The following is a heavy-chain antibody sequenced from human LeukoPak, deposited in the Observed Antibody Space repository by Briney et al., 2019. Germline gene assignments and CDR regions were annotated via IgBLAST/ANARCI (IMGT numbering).Heavy chain of an antibody. CDR1: GFTFSSFG. D-gene: IGHD3-10*01. Sequence: GGSLILSCAASGFTFSSFGMNWVRQAPGKGLEWMSSISRSGNYIYYADSVKGRFTISSDTAKNSLYMQMNSLRVEDTSVYYSALFRRNYYWYMDVWGNGTTVTI. J-gene: IGHJ6*03. CDR3: ALFRRNYYWYMDV. CDR2: ISRSGNYI. V-gene: IGHV3-21*01.